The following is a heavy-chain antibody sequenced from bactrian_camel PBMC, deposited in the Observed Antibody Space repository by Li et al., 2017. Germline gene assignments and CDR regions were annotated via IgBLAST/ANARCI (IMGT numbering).Heavy chain of an antibody. CDR2: ISNGGATT. CDR1: GFTFSSYW. Sequence: VQLVESGGGLVQPGGSLRLSCAGSGFTFSSYWMYWVRQAPGKGLDWVSTISNGGATTRYADSVKGRFTISRDSAKNTVYLQMNSLKSEDTALYYCARDRVYGGNWYWDYWGQGTQVTVS. J-gene: IGHJ4*01. D-gene: IGHD6*01. V-gene: IGHV3S1*01. CDR3: ARDRVYGGNWYWDY.